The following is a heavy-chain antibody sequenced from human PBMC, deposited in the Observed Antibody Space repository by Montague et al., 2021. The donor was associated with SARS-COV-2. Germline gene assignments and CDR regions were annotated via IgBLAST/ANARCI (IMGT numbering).Heavy chain of an antibody. D-gene: IGHD3-3*01. CDR3: ARGADYDFWSGFLRYKWFGP. J-gene: IGHJ5*02. CDR1: TDSLSGYY. Sequence: SETLSLTCAVYTDSLSGYYWSWIRQSPGKGLEWIGEITHSGSTNHNPSLQSRVTISVDKSKKQVSLKLRSLTAADTAVYYCARGADYDFWSGFLRYKWFGPWGQGTPVTVSS. CDR2: ITHSGST. V-gene: IGHV4-34*01.